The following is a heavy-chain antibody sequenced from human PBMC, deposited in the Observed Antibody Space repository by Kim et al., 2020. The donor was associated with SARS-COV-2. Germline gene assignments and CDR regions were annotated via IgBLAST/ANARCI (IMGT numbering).Heavy chain of an antibody. CDR1: GYTFTSQG. Sequence: ASVKVSCKASGYTFTSQGINWVRQAPGQGPEWMGWISPLNGKTKFAQKFQGRVVMTRETSTTTVEMELRSLTSDDTAVYSCARDGGIRRGKDGWGQG. J-gene: IGHJ6*01. CDR2: ISPLNGKT. CDR3: ARDGGIRRGKDG. V-gene: IGHV1-18*01. D-gene: IGHD2-15*01.